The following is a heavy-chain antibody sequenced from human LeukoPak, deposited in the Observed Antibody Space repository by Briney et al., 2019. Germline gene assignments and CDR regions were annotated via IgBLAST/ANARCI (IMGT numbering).Heavy chain of an antibody. D-gene: IGHD3-3*01. CDR2: INPNSGGT. Sequence: ASVKVSCKASGYTFTGYYMHWVRQAPGQGLEWMGWINPNSGGTNYAQKFQGRVTMTRDTSISTAYMELSRLRSDDTAVYYCARALHDSWRGESDYYGMDVWGQGTTVTVSS. CDR3: ARALHDSWRGESDYYGMDV. J-gene: IGHJ6*02. CDR1: GYTFTGYY. V-gene: IGHV1-2*02.